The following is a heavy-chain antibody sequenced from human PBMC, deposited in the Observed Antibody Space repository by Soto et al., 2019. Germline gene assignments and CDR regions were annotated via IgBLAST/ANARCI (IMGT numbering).Heavy chain of an antibody. V-gene: IGHV3-23*01. D-gene: IGHD1-26*01. CDR1: GFAFYNYA. J-gene: IGHJ4*02. Sequence: EEQLLESGGGLIQPGGSLRLSCAASGFAFYNYAMAWVRQAPGKGLEWVSGISDSGISIYYTDSVKGRFTISSDNSKNTQFLQMDSLRGEDTAIYYCAKDARRTGLLGQWVGWGQGTLVTVSS. CDR3: AKDARRTGLLGQWVG. CDR2: ISDSGISI.